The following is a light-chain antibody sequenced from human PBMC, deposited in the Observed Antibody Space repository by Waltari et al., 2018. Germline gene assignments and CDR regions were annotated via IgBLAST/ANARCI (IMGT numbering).Light chain of an antibody. CDR3: CSHAGSGTFWV. V-gene: IGLV2-23*02. CDR1: SSDVGGYNY. Sequence: QSVLTQPASVSGSPGQSITISCTGTSSDVGGYNYVSWYQRHPGKAPKVMSFDVSKRPSGGSYRFSGSKSGNTASLTISVLHAEDEAYYYCCSHAGSGTFWVFGGGTKLTVL. J-gene: IGLJ2*01. CDR2: DVS.